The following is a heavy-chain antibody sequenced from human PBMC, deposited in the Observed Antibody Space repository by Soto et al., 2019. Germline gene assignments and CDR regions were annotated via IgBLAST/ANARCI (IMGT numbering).Heavy chain of an antibody. CDR2: ISYDGSNK. CDR1: GLTFSTYG. D-gene: IGHD6-19*01. CDR3: ARDWEAGYSSGWPLYFDY. V-gene: IGHV3-30*03. Sequence: GGSLRLSCAASGLTFSTYGMHWVRQAPGKGLEWVAVISYDGSNKYYADSVKGRFTISRDNSKNTLYLQMNSLRAEDTAVYYCARDWEAGYSSGWPLYFDYWGQGTLVTVSS. J-gene: IGHJ4*02.